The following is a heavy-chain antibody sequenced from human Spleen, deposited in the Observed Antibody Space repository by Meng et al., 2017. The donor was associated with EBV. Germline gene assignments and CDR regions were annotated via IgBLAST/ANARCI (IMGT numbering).Heavy chain of an antibody. CDR2: FDPEDGET. CDR3: AIRATYYYDSSGYYYNQ. J-gene: IGHJ4*02. CDR1: GYTLTELS. D-gene: IGHD3-22*01. Sequence: QVQRVQPGAEVKKPGASVKVSCKVSGYTLTELSMHWVRQAPGKGLEWMGGFDPEDGETIYAQKFQGRVTMTEDTSTDTAYMELSSLRSEDTAVYYCAIRATYYYDSSGYYYNQWGQGTLVTVSS. V-gene: IGHV1-24*01.